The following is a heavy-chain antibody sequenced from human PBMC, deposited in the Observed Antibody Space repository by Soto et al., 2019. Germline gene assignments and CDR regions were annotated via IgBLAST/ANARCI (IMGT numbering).Heavy chain of an antibody. CDR2: IKRIIDGGTA. CDR3: STGSIFGVTTHAEDY. J-gene: IGHJ4*02. CDR1: VFAFTNAW. Sequence: LRLSGASAVFAFTNAWISWVRQAPGKGLEWVGRIKRIIDGGTADYAAPVKGRFTISRDDSKNTLYLQLNSLKTEDTAVYYCSTGSIFGVTTHAEDYWGQGTLVTVSS. D-gene: IGHD3-3*01. V-gene: IGHV3-15*01.